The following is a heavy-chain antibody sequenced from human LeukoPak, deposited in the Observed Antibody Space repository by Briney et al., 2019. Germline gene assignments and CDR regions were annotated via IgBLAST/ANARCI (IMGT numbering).Heavy chain of an antibody. Sequence: SETLSLTCTVSGGSISSSSYYWGWIRQPPGKGLEWIGSIYYSGSTYYNPSLKSRVTISVDTSKNQFSLKLSSVTAADTAVYYCARGLYQSKGRYFDYWGQGTLVTVSS. CDR3: ARGLYQSKGRYFDY. V-gene: IGHV4-39*07. J-gene: IGHJ4*02. CDR2: IYYSGST. CDR1: GGSISSSSYY. D-gene: IGHD2-2*01.